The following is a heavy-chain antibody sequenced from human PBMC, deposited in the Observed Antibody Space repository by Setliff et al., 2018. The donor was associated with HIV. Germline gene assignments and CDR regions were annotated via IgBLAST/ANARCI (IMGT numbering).Heavy chain of an antibody. J-gene: IGHJ4*02. V-gene: IGHV4-61*08. CDR3: ARGSFIGDYYYFDY. D-gene: IGHD3-10*01. Sequence: PSETLSLTCTVSGGSISSGGYYWSWIRQHPGKGLEYIGYIYTSGSTNYNPSLKSRVTISVDTSKNQFSLKLSSVTAADTAVYYCARGSFIGDYYYFDYWGQGTLVAVSS. CDR1: GGSISSGGYY. CDR2: IYTSGST.